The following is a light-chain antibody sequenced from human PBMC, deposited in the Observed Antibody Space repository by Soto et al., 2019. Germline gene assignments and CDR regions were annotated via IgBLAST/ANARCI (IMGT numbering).Light chain of an antibody. V-gene: IGKV3-20*01. Sequence: EIVLTQSPGTLSLSPGERATLSCRASQSVSSSYLAWYQQKPGQAPRLLIYGASGRATGIPDRFSGSGSGTDFTLTISRLEPEDFAVYYCQQDGSSPIFTFGPGTKGDIK. J-gene: IGKJ3*01. CDR2: GAS. CDR1: QSVSSSY. CDR3: QQDGSSPIFT.